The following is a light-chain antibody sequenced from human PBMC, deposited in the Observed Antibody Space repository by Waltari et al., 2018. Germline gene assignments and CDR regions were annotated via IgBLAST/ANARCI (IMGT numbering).Light chain of an antibody. Sequence: QSALTQPASVSGSPGQSITMSCTGASSGVGTFKLVSWYQQHPGKAPKLIIYEGNERPSGVSNRFSGSKSGNTASLTISGLQAEDEAYYYCCSYAGGSTFVVFGGGTKLTVL. CDR3: CSYAGGSTFVV. V-gene: IGLV2-23*03. CDR1: SSGVGTFKL. J-gene: IGLJ2*01. CDR2: EGN.